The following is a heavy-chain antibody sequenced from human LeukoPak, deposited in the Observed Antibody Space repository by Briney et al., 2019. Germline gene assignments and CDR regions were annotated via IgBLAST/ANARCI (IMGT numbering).Heavy chain of an antibody. CDR3: ARDIRGSSAFNWFDP. CDR1: GGSISSYY. J-gene: IGHJ5*02. D-gene: IGHD6-13*01. V-gene: IGHV4-59*12. Sequence: SETLSLTCTVSGGSISSYYWSWIRQPPGKGLEWIGYIYYSGSTNYNPSLKSRVTISVDTSKNQFSLKLSSVTAADTAVYYCARDIRGSSAFNWFDPWGQGTLVTVSS. CDR2: IYYSGST.